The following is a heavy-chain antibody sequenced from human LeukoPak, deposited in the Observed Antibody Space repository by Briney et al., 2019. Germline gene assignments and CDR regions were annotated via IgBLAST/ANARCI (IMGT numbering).Heavy chain of an antibody. CDR2: IYYSGSS. CDR3: ARVPRSYYYYYMDV. V-gene: IGHV4-59*01. J-gene: IGHJ6*03. CDR1: GFTFSDYY. Sequence: PGGSLRLSCAASGFTFSDYYMSWIRQPPGKGLEWLGYIYYSGSSNYNPSLKSRVTMSADTSKNQFSLKLSSVTAADTAVYYCARVPRSYYYYYMDVWGKGTTVTVSS.